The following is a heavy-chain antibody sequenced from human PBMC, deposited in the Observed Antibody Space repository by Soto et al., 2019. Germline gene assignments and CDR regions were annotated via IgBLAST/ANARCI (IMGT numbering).Heavy chain of an antibody. CDR3: VRHAQWIIRAY. D-gene: IGHD5-12*01. J-gene: IGHJ4*02. CDR1: GGSISSSNW. V-gene: IGHV4-4*02. Sequence: SETLSLTCAVSGGSISSSNWWSWVRQPPGKGLEWIGEIYHSGRTNYNPSLQSRVTISVDKSENQFSLKLNSVTAADTAVYYCVRHAQWIIRAYWGQGSLVTVS. CDR2: IYHSGRT.